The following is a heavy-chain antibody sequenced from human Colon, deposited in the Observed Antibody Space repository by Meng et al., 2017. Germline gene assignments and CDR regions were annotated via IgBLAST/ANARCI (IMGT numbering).Heavy chain of an antibody. Sequence: GHLQESGPGLVQPSQTLSLTCTVSGGSISSGGYYWSWIRQHPGKGLEWIGYIYYSGSTYYNPSLKSRVTISVDTSKNQFSLKLSSVTAADTAVYYCARAFVTMVRGVIIVDWFDPWGQGTLVTVSS. D-gene: IGHD3-10*01. CDR2: IYYSGST. V-gene: IGHV4-31*03. J-gene: IGHJ5*02. CDR3: ARAFVTMVRGVIIVDWFDP. CDR1: GGSISSGGYY.